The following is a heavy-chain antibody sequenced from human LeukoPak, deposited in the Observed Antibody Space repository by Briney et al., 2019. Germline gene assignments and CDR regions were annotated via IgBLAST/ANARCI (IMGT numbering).Heavy chain of an antibody. D-gene: IGHD3/OR15-3a*01. CDR1: GFTASNHW. V-gene: IGHV3-7*01. J-gene: IGHJ4*02. CDR2: IKPDGREI. CDR3: TRQGDWNFEN. Sequence: PGESLRISCTASGFIASGFTASNHWMSWVRQAPGKGLQWVANIKPDGREIYYGDSLKGRFTISRDNGKNSLYLQMNSLRVEDTAVYYCTRQGDWNFENWGQGTLVTVSS.